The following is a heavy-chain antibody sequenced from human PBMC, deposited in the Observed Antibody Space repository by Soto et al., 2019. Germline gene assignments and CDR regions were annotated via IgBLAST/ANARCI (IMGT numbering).Heavy chain of an antibody. CDR2: ISYDGSNK. Sequence: GGSLRLSCAASGFTFSSYAMHWVRQAPGKGLEWVAVISYDGSNKYYADSVKGRFTISRDNSKNTLYLQMNSLRAEDTAVYYCARIDGDCYSATFCWLPFDYWGQGTLVTVSS. J-gene: IGHJ4*02. CDR1: GFTFSSYA. CDR3: ARIDGDCYSATFCWLPFDY. D-gene: IGHD2-21*02. V-gene: IGHV3-30-3*01.